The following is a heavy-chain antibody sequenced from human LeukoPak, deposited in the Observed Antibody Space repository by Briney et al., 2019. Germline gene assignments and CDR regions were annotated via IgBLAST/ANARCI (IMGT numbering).Heavy chain of an antibody. V-gene: IGHV3-30*03. CDR3: ARDTRYFQH. CDR1: GFTFRSYG. CDR2: ISDNGSNK. J-gene: IGHJ1*01. Sequence: PGGSLRLSCAASGFTFRSYGMHWVRQAPGKGLEWVAVISDNGSNKYAADSVKGRFTISRDNSKNTLYLQMNSLRAEDTAVYYCARDTRYFQHWGQGTLVTVSS.